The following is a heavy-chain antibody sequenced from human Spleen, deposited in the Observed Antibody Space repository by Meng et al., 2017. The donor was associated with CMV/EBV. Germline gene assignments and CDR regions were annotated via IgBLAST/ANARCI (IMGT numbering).Heavy chain of an antibody. Sequence: TFTGYYIHWVRQAPGQGLEWMGWINPKSGGGNYAPDFQGRVTMTRDTSTNTAYMELSTLRSDDTALYFCAREGALDETYYYYYAMDVWGQGTTVTVSS. D-gene: IGHD1-1*01. CDR1: TFTGYY. J-gene: IGHJ6*02. V-gene: IGHV1-2*02. CDR3: AREGALDETYYYYYAMDV. CDR2: INPKSGGG.